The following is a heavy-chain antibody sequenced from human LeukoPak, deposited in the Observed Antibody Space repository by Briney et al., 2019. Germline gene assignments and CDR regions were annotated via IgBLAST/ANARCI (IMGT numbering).Heavy chain of an antibody. CDR2: INPNSGGT. D-gene: IGHD5-18*01. J-gene: IGHJ4*02. Sequence: ASVKVSCKASGYTFTGYYMHWVRQAPGQGLEWMGWINPNSGGTNYAQKFQGRVTMTRDTSISTAYMELSRLRSDDTAVYYCARELEEGLDTAMVTFDYWGQGTLVTVSS. CDR3: ARELEEGLDTAMVTFDY. CDR1: GYTFTGYY. V-gene: IGHV1-2*02.